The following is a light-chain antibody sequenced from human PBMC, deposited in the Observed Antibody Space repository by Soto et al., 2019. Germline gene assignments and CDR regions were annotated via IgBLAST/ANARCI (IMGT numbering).Light chain of an antibody. Sequence: IVLSESTGTPSSSRGERAPPSCRSSQSVSSNFLAWYRQKPGQAPRLLIYGASNRATGIPDRFSGSGSGTDFTLTISRLEPEDFAVYYCQQYGDSPRTFGQGTKVDIK. J-gene: IGKJ1*01. CDR1: QSVSSNF. V-gene: IGKV3-20*01. CDR3: QQYGDSPRT. CDR2: GAS.